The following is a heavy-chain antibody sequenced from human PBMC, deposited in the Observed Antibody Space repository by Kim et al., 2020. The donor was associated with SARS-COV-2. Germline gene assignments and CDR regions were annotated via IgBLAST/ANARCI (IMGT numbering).Heavy chain of an antibody. J-gene: IGHJ4*02. CDR3: ARVRSCGGDCYWYYFDY. Sequence: SETLSLTCTVSGGSVSSGSYYWSWIRQPPGKGLEWIGYIYYSGSTNYNPSLKSRVTISVDTSKNQFSLKLSSVTAADTAVYYCARVRSCGGDCYWYYFDYWGQGTLVTVSS. CDR2: IYYSGST. CDR1: GGSVSSGSYY. V-gene: IGHV4-61*01. D-gene: IGHD2-21*02.